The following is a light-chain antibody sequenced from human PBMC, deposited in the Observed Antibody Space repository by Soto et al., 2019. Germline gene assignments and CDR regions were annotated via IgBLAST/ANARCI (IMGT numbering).Light chain of an antibody. CDR3: QQFNSF. CDR1: QSISNY. Sequence: DIQMTPSPSSLSASVGDRVTFTCRASQSISNYLNWYQQKPGKAPKLLIYVASILQRGVPSRCSGSGSGTHFILTISNLQPEDFATYYCQQFNSFFGQGTRLE. V-gene: IGKV1-39*01. J-gene: IGKJ5*01. CDR2: VAS.